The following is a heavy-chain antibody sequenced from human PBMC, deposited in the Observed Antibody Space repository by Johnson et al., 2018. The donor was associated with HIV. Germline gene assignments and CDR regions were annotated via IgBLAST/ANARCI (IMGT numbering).Heavy chain of an antibody. D-gene: IGHD4-17*01. Sequence: QVQLVESGGGVVQHGRSLRLSCAVSGFTFNNYPMHWVRQAPGKGLEWVAVISYDGSNKYYGDSVKGRFTISRDNAKTSMFLRMNSLRAEDSAIYYCARDATPWGGDYVGYAFDLWGQGTVVTVSS. CDR2: ISYDGSNK. V-gene: IGHV3-30*04. CDR3: ARDATPWGGDYVGYAFDL. CDR1: GFTFNNYP. J-gene: IGHJ3*01.